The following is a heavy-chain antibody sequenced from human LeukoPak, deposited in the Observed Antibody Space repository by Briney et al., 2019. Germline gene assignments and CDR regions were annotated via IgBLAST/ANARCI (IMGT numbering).Heavy chain of an antibody. CDR1: GGSISSGSYY. CDR3: ARGIVVVPAAIEWFDP. D-gene: IGHD2-2*02. CDR2: IYTSGST. J-gene: IGHJ5*02. Sequence: SETLSLTCTVSGGSISSGSYYWSWIRQPAGKGLEWIGRIYTSGSTNYNPSLKSRVTIPVDTSKNQFSLKLSSVTAADTAVYYCARGIVVVPAAIEWFDPWGQGTLVTVSS. V-gene: IGHV4-61*02.